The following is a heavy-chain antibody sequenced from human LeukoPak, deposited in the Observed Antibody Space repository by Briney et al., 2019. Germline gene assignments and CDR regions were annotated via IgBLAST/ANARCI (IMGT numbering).Heavy chain of an antibody. J-gene: IGHJ4*02. V-gene: IGHV3-21*01. CDR1: GFTFSSYS. D-gene: IGHD6-19*01. CDR3: ARVSGWATDY. Sequence: GGSLRLSCAASGFTFSSYSMSWVRQAPGKGLEWVSSISSSSSYIYYADSVKGRFTISRDNAKNSLYLQMNSLRAEDTAVYYCARVSGWATDYWGQGTLVTVPS. CDR2: ISSSSSYI.